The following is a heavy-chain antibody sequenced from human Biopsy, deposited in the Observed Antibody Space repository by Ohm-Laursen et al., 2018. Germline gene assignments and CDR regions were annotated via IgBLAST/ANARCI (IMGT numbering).Heavy chain of an antibody. CDR2: VSTYNGNT. Sequence: ATVKISCKGSGYIFTSFGVSGVRQAPGHGLEWMGWVSTYNGNTEYEQKFQGRVTMTTDTSANTAYMELRSLRSDDTAVYFCARVREGGLLDYWGQGILVTVSS. J-gene: IGHJ4*02. CDR1: GYIFTSFG. D-gene: IGHD3-16*01. CDR3: ARVREGGLLDY. V-gene: IGHV1-18*01.